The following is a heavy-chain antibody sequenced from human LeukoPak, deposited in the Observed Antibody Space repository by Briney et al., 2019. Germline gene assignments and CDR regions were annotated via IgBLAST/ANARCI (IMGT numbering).Heavy chain of an antibody. J-gene: IGHJ4*02. CDR1: GGSINSYY. Sequence: PSETLSLTCTVSGGSINSYYWSWIRQPPGKGLEWIGEINHSGSTNYNPSLKSRVTISVDTSKNQFSLKLSSVTAADTAVYYCAARGYSSGWCYFDYWGQGTLVTVSS. D-gene: IGHD6-19*01. V-gene: IGHV4-34*01. CDR3: AARGYSSGWCYFDY. CDR2: INHSGST.